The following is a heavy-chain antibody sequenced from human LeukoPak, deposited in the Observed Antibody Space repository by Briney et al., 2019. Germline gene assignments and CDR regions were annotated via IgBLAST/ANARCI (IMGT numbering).Heavy chain of an antibody. Sequence: GGSLRLFCAASGFTFSSYEMNWVRQAPGKGLEWISYISSSSTTIHYADSVKGRFTISRDNAKNSVYLHMNSLRAEDTAVYYCARDGSDSTGYYYALWGQGTLVTVSS. CDR3: ARDGSDSTGYYYAL. J-gene: IGHJ4*02. V-gene: IGHV3-48*03. CDR1: GFTFSSYE. CDR2: ISSSSTTI. D-gene: IGHD3-22*01.